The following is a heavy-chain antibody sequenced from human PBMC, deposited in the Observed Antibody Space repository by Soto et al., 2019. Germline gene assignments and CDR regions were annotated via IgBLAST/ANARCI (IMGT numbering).Heavy chain of an antibody. V-gene: IGHV4-30-2*01. CDR2: IYHSGST. J-gene: IGHJ4*02. D-gene: IGHD5-12*01. CDR1: DGSISSGGYS. Sequence: QLQLQESGSGLVKPSQNLSLTCAVSDGSISSGGYSWSWIRQPPGKGLEWIGYIYHSGSTYYNPSLKSRVTISVDRSKNQFSLKLSPVTAEDTAVYYCAAGGGLPRYYWGQGTLVTVS. CDR3: AAGGGLPRYY.